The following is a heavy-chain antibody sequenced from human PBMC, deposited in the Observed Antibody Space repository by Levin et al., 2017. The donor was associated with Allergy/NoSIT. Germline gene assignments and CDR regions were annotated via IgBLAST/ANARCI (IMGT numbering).Heavy chain of an antibody. Sequence: GGSLRLSCAASGFTFSSYAMHWVRQAPGKGLEYVSAISSNGGSTYYANSVKGRFTISRDNSKNTLYLQMGSLRAEDMAVYYCARGTYYYGSGGPDYWGQGTLVTVSS. D-gene: IGHD3-10*01. CDR3: ARGTYYYGSGGPDY. CDR2: ISSNGGST. V-gene: IGHV3-64*01. J-gene: IGHJ4*02. CDR1: GFTFSSYA.